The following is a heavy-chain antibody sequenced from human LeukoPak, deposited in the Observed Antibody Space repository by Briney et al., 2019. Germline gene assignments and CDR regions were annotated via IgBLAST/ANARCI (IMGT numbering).Heavy chain of an antibody. Sequence: SETLSLTCTVSGGSISSGSYYWSWIRQPAGKGLEWIGRIYTSGSTNYNSSLKSRVTISVDTSKNQFSLKLSSVTAADTAVYYCARIVVVVAATGGWFDPWGQGTLVTVSS. D-gene: IGHD2-15*01. J-gene: IGHJ5*02. CDR2: IYTSGST. CDR1: GGSISSGSYY. V-gene: IGHV4-61*02. CDR3: ARIVVVVAATGGWFDP.